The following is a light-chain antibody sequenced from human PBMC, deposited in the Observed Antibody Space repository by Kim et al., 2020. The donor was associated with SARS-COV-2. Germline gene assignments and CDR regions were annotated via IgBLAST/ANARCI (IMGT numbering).Light chain of an antibody. CDR3: SSYAPGETVLL. CDR2: EVT. J-gene: IGLJ2*01. Sequence: SFSNTCTAATSDGGIDNLVSWYQQSPGKGPKVIISEVTKRPPGVSDRFSGSTSDNTASLPISGVHGEDEADYYCSSYAPGETVLLFGGGTQLTVL. CDR1: TSDGGIDNL. V-gene: IGLV2-23*02.